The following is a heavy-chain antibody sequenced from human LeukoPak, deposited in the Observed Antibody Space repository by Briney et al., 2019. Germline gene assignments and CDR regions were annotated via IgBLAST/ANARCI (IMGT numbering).Heavy chain of an antibody. D-gene: IGHD2-2*01. CDR2: IYHSGST. Sequence: PSETLSLTCAASGGSISSGGYSWSWLRQPPGKDLEWIVYIYHSGSTYYNPSLKRRVTISVDRSKNQFSLKLSSVTAADTAVYYCARGYCSSTSCLDYYYYGMDVWGQGTTVTVSS. V-gene: IGHV4-30-2*01. CDR1: GGSISSGGYS. J-gene: IGHJ6*02. CDR3: ARGYCSSTSCLDYYYYGMDV.